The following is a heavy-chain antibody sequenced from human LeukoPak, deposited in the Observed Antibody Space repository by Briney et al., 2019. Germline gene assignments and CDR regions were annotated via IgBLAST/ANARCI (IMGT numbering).Heavy chain of an antibody. CDR2: INPNSGAT. D-gene: IGHD3-16*01. CDR1: GYTFTAYY. J-gene: IGHJ4*02. CDR3: ARDIDYDYVWASSYYFDY. Sequence: ASVKVSCKASGYTFTAYYIHWLRQAPGQGLEWMGWINPNSGATKYAQEFQDRVTMTRDTSISTAYMELSRLRSDDTAVYYCARDIDYDYVWASSYYFDYWGQGTLVTVSS. V-gene: IGHV1-2*02.